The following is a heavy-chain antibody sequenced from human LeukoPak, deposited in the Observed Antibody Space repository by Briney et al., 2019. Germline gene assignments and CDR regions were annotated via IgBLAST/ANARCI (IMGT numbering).Heavy chain of an antibody. Sequence: SETLSLTCTVSGDSISSINYHWAWIRQTPGTGLEWIGNIDSSGRTNYNPSLKSRVTMSLGTPNNQFSLKLNSVTAADTAVYYCARSAYCINGICLGWFDPWGQGTLVTVSS. J-gene: IGHJ5*02. CDR3: ARSAYCINGICLGWFDP. CDR2: IDSSGRT. V-gene: IGHV4-39*07. CDR1: GDSISSINYH. D-gene: IGHD2-8*01.